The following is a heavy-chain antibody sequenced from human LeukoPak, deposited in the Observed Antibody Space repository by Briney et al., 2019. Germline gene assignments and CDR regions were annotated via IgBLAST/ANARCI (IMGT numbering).Heavy chain of an antibody. CDR3: AAWDSGYPSDY. V-gene: IGHV4-31*03. D-gene: IGHD5-12*01. CDR2: ISYSGNI. J-gene: IGHJ4*02. CDR1: GGSISRGGYY. Sequence: SETLSLTCSVSGGSISRGGYYWSWIRQHPGKGLEWIGYISYSGNIYYNPSLKSRVTISVEKSKNQFSLNLSSVTAADTAVYYCAAWDSGYPSDYWGQGTLVTVSS.